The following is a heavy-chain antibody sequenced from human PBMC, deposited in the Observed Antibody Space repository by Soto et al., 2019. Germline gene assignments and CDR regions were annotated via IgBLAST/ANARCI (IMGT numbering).Heavy chain of an antibody. D-gene: IGHD3-3*01. CDR3: ARRTIFGVVTPFYGMDV. V-gene: IGHV1-8*01. Sequence: ASVKVSCKASGYTFTSYDINWVRQATGQGLEWMGWMNPNSGNTGYAQKFQGRVTMTRNTSISTAYMELSSLRSEDTAVYYCARRTIFGVVTPFYGMDVWGQVTTVTVSS. J-gene: IGHJ6*02. CDR1: GYTFTSYD. CDR2: MNPNSGNT.